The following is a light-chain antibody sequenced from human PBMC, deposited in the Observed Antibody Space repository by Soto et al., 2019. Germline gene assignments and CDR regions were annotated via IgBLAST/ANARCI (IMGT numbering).Light chain of an antibody. CDR1: QSVSSY. V-gene: IGKV3-11*01. Sequence: EIVLTQSPATLSLSPGERATLSCRASQSVSSYLAWYQQKPGQAPRLIIYNASNRATGIPARFSGSGSGTDFTPTISSLEPEDFAVYYCQQRSNWPPITFGQGTRLEIK. CDR2: NAS. CDR3: QQRSNWPPIT. J-gene: IGKJ5*01.